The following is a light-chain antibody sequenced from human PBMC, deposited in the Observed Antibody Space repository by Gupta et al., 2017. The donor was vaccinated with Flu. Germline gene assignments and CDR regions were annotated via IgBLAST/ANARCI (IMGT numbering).Light chain of an antibody. CDR3: QQRSNWPPA. V-gene: IGKV3-11*01. Sequence: EIVFTQSPATLSVSPGERATLSCRASQCVSSYLAWYQQKPGQAPRLLIYDASTRPTGIPARFSGSGSGTGFTLTISSLEPEDFAVYYCQQRSNWPPAFGPGTKVDIK. J-gene: IGKJ3*01. CDR1: QCVSSY. CDR2: DAS.